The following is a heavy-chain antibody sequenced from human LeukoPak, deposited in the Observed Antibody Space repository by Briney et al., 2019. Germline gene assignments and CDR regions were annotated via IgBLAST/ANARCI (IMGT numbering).Heavy chain of an antibody. CDR1: GYTFTSYG. J-gene: IGHJ4*02. CDR3: ARDSRYYDSSGYYDY. V-gene: IGHV1-18*01. Sequence: ASVKVSCKASGYTFTSYGFSWVRQAPGQGLEWMGWISAYNGNTNYAQKLQGRVTMTTDTSTSTAYMELRSLRSDDTAVYYCARDSRYYDSSGYYDYWGQGTLVTVSS. D-gene: IGHD3-22*01. CDR2: ISAYNGNT.